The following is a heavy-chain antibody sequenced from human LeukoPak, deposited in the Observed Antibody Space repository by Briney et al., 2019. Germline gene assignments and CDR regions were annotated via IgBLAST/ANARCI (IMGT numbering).Heavy chain of an antibody. Sequence: GGSLRLSCAASGFTFSSYAISWVRQAPGKGLEWVSAISGSGGSTYYADSVKGRFTISRDNSKNTLYLQMNSLRAEDTAVYYCAKGAPHYYDSSGYFPSYYYYGMDIWGQGTTVTVSS. CDR2: ISGSGGST. CDR1: GFTFSSYA. J-gene: IGHJ6*02. CDR3: AKGAPHYYDSSGYFPSYYYYGMDI. D-gene: IGHD3-22*01. V-gene: IGHV3-23*01.